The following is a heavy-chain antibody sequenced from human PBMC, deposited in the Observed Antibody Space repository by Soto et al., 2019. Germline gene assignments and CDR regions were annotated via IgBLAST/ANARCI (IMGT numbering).Heavy chain of an antibody. D-gene: IGHD3-10*01. CDR2: ISGSGGST. CDR3: AKFLWFGELSKYYYYGMDV. Sequence: GGSLRLSCAASGFTFSSYAMSWVRQAPGKGLEWVSAISGSGGSTYYADSVKGRFTISRDNSKNTLYLQMNSLRAEDTAVYYCAKFLWFGELSKYYYYGMDVWGQGTTVTVS. V-gene: IGHV3-23*01. J-gene: IGHJ6*02. CDR1: GFTFSSYA.